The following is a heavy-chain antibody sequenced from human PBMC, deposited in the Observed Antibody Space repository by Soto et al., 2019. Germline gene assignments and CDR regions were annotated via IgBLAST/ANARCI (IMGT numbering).Heavy chain of an antibody. Sequence: EVQLVESGGGLVKPGGSLRLSCAASGFTFSSYSMNWVRQAPGKGLEWVSSISSSSSYIYYADSVKGQFTISRDNARNSLYLQMNSLRAEDTAVYYCAGKKSVVRGVIIYYYYYGMDVWGQGTTVTVSS. J-gene: IGHJ6*02. V-gene: IGHV3-21*01. CDR3: AGKKSVVRGVIIYYYYYGMDV. CDR1: GFTFSSYS. D-gene: IGHD3-10*01. CDR2: ISSSSSYI.